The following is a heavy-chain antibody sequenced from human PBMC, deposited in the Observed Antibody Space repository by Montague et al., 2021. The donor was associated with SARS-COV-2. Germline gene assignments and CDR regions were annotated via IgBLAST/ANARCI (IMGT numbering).Heavy chain of an antibody. J-gene: IGHJ5*02. Sequence: TLSLTCTVSSGSISSGGSISSGGYYWSWIRQHPGKGLECIGYIYYSGSTSYNPSLKSRVTISVDTSKNQFSLKLSSVTAADTAVYYCARDLGHRYVAGWFDPWGQGTLVTVSS. V-gene: IGHV4-31*03. CDR3: ARDLGHRYVAGWFDP. CDR2: IYYSGST. D-gene: IGHD5-18*01. CDR1: SGSISSGGSISSGGYY.